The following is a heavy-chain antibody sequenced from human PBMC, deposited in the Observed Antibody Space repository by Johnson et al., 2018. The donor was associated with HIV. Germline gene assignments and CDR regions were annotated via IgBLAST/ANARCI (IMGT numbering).Heavy chain of an antibody. CDR3: ARDPFRDAFDI. CDR1: GFTFSSYG. J-gene: IGHJ3*02. CDR2: ISYDGSIK. Sequence: QVLLVESGGGVLQPGGSLRLSCAASGFTFSSYGMHWVRQAPGQGLQWVALISYDGSIKYFADSVKGRFTISRDNSKNTLHLQMNSLRAEDTAVYYCARDPFRDAFDIWGQGTMVTVSS. V-gene: IGHV3-30*19.